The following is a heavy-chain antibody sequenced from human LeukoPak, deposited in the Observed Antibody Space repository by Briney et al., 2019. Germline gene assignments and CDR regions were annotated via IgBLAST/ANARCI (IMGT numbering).Heavy chain of an antibody. CDR3: AKDLIRSQGITMIVVSERPINWFDP. V-gene: IGHV3-7*03. D-gene: IGHD3-22*01. CDR1: GFTFSDFW. Sequence: PGGSQRLSCAGSGFTFSDFWMTWVRQTPGKGLEWVANIKQDGSEKYYVDSVKGRFTISRDNAKNSLYLQMNSLRAEDTAVYYCAKDLIRSQGITMIVVSERPINWFDPWGQGTLVTVSS. J-gene: IGHJ5*02. CDR2: IKQDGSEK.